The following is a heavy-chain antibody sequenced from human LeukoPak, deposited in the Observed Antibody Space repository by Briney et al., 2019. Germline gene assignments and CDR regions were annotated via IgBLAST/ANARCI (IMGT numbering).Heavy chain of an antibody. J-gene: IGHJ4*02. CDR1: GGSISSGSYY. CDR2: IYTSGST. D-gene: IGHD2-8*01. Sequence: PSETLSLTCTVSGGSISSGSYYWSWIRQPAGKGLEWIGRIYTSGSTNYNPSLRSRVTISVDTSKNQFSLKLSSVTAADTAVYYCARDLYDNYFDYWGQGTLVTVSS. CDR3: ARDLYDNYFDY. V-gene: IGHV4-61*02.